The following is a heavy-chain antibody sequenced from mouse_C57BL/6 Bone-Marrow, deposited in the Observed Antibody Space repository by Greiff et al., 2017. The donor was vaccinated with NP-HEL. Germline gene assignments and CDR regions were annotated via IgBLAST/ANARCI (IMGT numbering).Heavy chain of an antibody. V-gene: IGHV5-17*01. CDR3: ARPYYYGSSDAMDY. Sequence: DVKLVESGGGLVKPGGSLKLSCAASGFTFSDYGMHWVRQAPEKGLEWVAYISSGSSTIYYADTVKGRFTISRDNAKNTLFLQMTSLRSEDTAMYYCARPYYYGSSDAMDYWGQGTSVTVSS. J-gene: IGHJ4*01. D-gene: IGHD1-1*01. CDR1: GFTFSDYG. CDR2: ISSGSSTI.